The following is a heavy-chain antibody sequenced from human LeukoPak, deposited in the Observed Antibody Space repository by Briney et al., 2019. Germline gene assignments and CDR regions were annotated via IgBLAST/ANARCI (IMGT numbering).Heavy chain of an antibody. V-gene: IGHV4-34*01. Sequence: PSETLSLTCAVYGGSFSGYYWSWIRQPPGKGLEWIGEINHSGSTNYNPSLKSRVTISVDTSKNQFSLKLSSVTAADTAVYYCAREGYSYYYGMDVWGQGTTATVSS. CDR3: AREGYSYYYGMDV. CDR1: GGSFSGYY. J-gene: IGHJ6*02. CDR2: INHSGST.